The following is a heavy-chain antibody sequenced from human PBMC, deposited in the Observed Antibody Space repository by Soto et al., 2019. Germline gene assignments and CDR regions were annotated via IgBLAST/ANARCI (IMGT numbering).Heavy chain of an antibody. CDR3: ARYIVANNYYYDSSGYYYVDY. V-gene: IGHV4-31*03. Sequence: PSETLSLTCTVSGGSISSGGYYWSWIRQHPGKGLEWIGYIYYSGSTYYSPSLKSRVTLSVDTSKNQFSLKLSSGTPADTAVYYCARYIVANNYYYDSSGYYYVDYWGQGTLVTVSS. CDR2: IYYSGST. J-gene: IGHJ4*02. D-gene: IGHD3-22*01. CDR1: GGSISSGGYY.